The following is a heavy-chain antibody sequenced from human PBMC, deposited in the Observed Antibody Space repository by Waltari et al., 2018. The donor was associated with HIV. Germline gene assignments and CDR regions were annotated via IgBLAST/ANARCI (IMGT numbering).Heavy chain of an antibody. CDR1: GFTFSGYW. CDR2: INQDGSTK. Sequence: EVQLVESGGGLVQPGGSLRLSCAASGFTFSGYWMNWVRQAPGRGLWLVANINQDGSTKRGVYSVEGRFTISRENAKNSLYLQMNSLRAEDTAVYYCTTGGNYWGQGTLVTVSS. CDR3: TTGGNY. V-gene: IGHV3-7*01. D-gene: IGHD3-16*01. J-gene: IGHJ4*02.